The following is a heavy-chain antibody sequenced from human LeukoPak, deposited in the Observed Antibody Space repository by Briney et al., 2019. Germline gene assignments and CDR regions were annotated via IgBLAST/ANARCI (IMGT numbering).Heavy chain of an antibody. J-gene: IGHJ5*02. D-gene: IGHD5-12*01. CDR1: GYTFTGYY. Sequence: ASVKVSCTASGYTFTGYYMHWVRQAPGQGLEWMGWINPNSGGTNYAQTFQGRVTMTRDTSISTAYMELSRLRSDDTAVYYCARTDIVATSWFDPWGQGTLVTVSS. CDR2: INPNSGGT. CDR3: ARTDIVATSWFDP. V-gene: IGHV1-2*02.